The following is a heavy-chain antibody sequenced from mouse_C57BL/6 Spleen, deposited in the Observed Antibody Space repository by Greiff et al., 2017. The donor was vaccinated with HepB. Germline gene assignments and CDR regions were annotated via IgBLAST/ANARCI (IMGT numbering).Heavy chain of an antibody. V-gene: IGHV3-6*01. D-gene: IGHD4-1*01. CDR1: GYSITSGYY. J-gene: IGHJ2*01. CDR2: ISYDGSN. Sequence: DVKLQESGPGLVKPSQSLSLTCSVTGYSITSGYYWNWIRQSPGNKLEWMGYISYDGSNNYNPSLKNRISITRDTSKNQFFLKLNSVTTEDTATYYCAREGDWDVDYWGQGTTLTVSS. CDR3: AREGDWDVDY.